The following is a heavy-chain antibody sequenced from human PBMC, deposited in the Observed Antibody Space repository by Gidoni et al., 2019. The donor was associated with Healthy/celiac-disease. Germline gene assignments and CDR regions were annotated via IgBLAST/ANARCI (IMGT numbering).Heavy chain of an antibody. CDR1: GFTFSGSA. V-gene: IGHV3-73*02. Sequence: EVQLVESGGGLVQPGGSLKLSCAASGFTFSGSAMHWVRQASGKGLGWVGRIRSKANSYATAYAASVKGRFTISRDDSKNTAYLQMNSLKTEDTAVYYCTRAATIEGFDIWGQGTMVTVSS. D-gene: IGHD6-25*01. CDR2: IRSKANSYAT. CDR3: TRAATIEGFDI. J-gene: IGHJ3*02.